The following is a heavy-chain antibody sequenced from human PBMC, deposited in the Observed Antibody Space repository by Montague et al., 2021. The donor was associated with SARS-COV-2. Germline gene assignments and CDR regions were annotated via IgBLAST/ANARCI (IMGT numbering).Heavy chain of an antibody. J-gene: IGHJ4*02. D-gene: IGHD6-19*01. Sequence: SLRLSCAASGFTFSTYSMNWVRQAPGKGLEWVSCISSSSSDKYYADSVKGRFTISRDNAKNSLYLQVNSLRAQDTAVYYCVRPLYSSGSLDYWGQGTLVTVSS. CDR3: VRPLYSSGSLDY. CDR1: GFTFSTYS. CDR2: ISSSSSDK. V-gene: IGHV3-21*01.